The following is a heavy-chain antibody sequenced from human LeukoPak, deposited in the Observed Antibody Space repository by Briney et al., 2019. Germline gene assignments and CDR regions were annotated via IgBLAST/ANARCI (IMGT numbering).Heavy chain of an antibody. Sequence: SETLSLTCSVSGASISRYYWSWIRQPPGKGLEWIGYFHHSGNTNYSPSLSSRITMSVDTSKNQFSLKLSSVTAADTAVYYCARAKDYDFWSGYPNWFDPWGQGTLVTVSS. V-gene: IGHV4-59*12. D-gene: IGHD3-3*01. J-gene: IGHJ5*02. CDR1: GASISRYY. CDR3: ARAKDYDFWSGYPNWFDP. CDR2: FHHSGNT.